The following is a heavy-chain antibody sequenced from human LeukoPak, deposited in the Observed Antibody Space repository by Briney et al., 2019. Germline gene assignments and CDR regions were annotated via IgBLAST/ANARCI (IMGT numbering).Heavy chain of an antibody. Sequence: SETLSLTCTVSGGSISSSSYYWGWIRQPPGKGLEWIGSIYYSGSTYYNPSLKSRVTISVDTSENQFSLKLSSVTAADTAVYYCARRRSSSWYFDLWGRGTLVTVSS. J-gene: IGHJ2*01. CDR3: ARRRSSSWYFDL. CDR2: IYYSGST. V-gene: IGHV4-39*01. CDR1: GGSISSSSYY. D-gene: IGHD6-13*01.